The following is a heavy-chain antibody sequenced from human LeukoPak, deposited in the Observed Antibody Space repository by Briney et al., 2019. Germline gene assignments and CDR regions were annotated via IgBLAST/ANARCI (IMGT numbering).Heavy chain of an antibody. Sequence: GGSLRLSCAASGFTFSSYAMSWVRQAPGKGLEWVSAISGSGGSTYYADSVKGRFSISRDNSKNTLYLQMNSLRAEDTAVYYCANDLAEMATIIDYWGQGTLVTVSS. J-gene: IGHJ4*02. D-gene: IGHD5-24*01. V-gene: IGHV3-23*01. CDR3: ANDLAEMATIIDY. CDR2: ISGSGGST. CDR1: GFTFSSYA.